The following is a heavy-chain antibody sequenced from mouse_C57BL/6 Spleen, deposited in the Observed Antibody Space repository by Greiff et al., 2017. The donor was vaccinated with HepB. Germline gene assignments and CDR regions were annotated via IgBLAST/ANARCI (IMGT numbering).Heavy chain of an antibody. CDR3: ANHYGYDEGFAY. CDR1: GYTFTSYW. Sequence: QVQLQQPGAELVRPGSSVKLSCKASGYTFTSYWMHWVKQRPIQGLEWIGNIDPSDSETHYNQKFTDKATLTVDKSSSTAYMQLSSLTSEDSAVYYCANHYGYDEGFAYWGQGTLVTVSA. CDR2: IDPSDSET. V-gene: IGHV1-52*01. J-gene: IGHJ3*01. D-gene: IGHD2-2*01.